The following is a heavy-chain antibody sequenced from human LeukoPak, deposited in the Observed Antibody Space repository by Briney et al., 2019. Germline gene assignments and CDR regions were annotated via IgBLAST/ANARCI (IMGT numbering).Heavy chain of an antibody. J-gene: IGHJ6*03. CDR3: ARHSSGSQTYYYYYYMDV. D-gene: IGHD3-10*01. Sequence: SETLSLPRAVYGGSFSGYYWSWIRHPPGKGVGWSGEINHSGSTNYNPSLKSRVTISVDTSKNQFSLKLSSVTAADTAVYYCARHSSGSQTYYYYYYMDVWGKGTTVAISS. CDR1: GGSFSGYY. CDR2: INHSGST. V-gene: IGHV4-34*01.